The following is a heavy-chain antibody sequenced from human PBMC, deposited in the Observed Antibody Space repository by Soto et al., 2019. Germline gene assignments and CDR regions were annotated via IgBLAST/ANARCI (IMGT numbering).Heavy chain of an antibody. J-gene: IGHJ5*02. D-gene: IGHD6-13*01. V-gene: IGHV3-23*01. Sequence: EVQLLESGGGLIQPGGSLRLSCAASGFTFRNYAMSWVRQAPGKGLEWVSGITSTGATTYYADSVKAPFTISSDNAQGTLYLEMNSLRAEDTALYYCAKDPLFYSSSWYPNWFGPWGQATLVTVSS. CDR3: AKDPLFYSSSWYPNWFGP. CDR2: ITSTGATT. CDR1: GFTFRNYA.